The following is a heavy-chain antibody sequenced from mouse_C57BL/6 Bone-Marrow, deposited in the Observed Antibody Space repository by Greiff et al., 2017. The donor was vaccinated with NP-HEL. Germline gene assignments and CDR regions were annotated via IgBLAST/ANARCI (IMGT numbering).Heavy chain of an antibody. CDR2: VNPNNGGS. D-gene: IGHD2-3*01. J-gene: IGHJ1*01. CDR3: ARLSGYYDWYFDV. CDR1: GYSFTGYY. V-gene: IGHV1-26*01. Sequence: EVQLQQSGPDLVKPGASVKISCKASGYSFTGYYMHWVKQSHGKSLEWIGRVNPNNGGSSYNPGFEGKAILTVDKSSRTAYMELRSLTSEDSAVYYCARLSGYYDWYFDVWGAGTTVTVSS.